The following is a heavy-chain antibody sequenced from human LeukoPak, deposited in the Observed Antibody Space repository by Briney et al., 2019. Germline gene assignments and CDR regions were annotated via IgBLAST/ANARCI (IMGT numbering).Heavy chain of an antibody. CDR2: ISAYNGNT. D-gene: IGHD5-18*01. CDR3: ARATVGYSLINYYYMDV. CDR1: GYTFTSYG. Sequence: ASVKVSCKASGYTFTSYGISWVRQAPGQGLEWMGWISAYNGNTNYAQKLQGRVTMTTDTSTSTAYMELRSLRSDDTAVYYCARATVGYSLINYYYMDVWGKGTTVTISS. J-gene: IGHJ6*03. V-gene: IGHV1-18*01.